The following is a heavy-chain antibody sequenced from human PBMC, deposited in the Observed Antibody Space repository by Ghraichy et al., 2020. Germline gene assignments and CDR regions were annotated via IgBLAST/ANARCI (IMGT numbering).Heavy chain of an antibody. CDR2: IYYGVTT. CDR3: ARHGGGLSGGSAGLLDY. CDR1: GGSISSRSYY. D-gene: IGHD3-16*02. J-gene: IGHJ4*02. V-gene: IGHV4-39*01. Sequence: SETLSLTCTVSGGSISSRSYYWGWIRQTPGKGLEWIGTIYYGVTTYYNPSLKSRVTISVDTSKNQCSLKLNSVTAADTGVYYCARHGGGLSGGSAGLLDYWGQGTLVTVSS.